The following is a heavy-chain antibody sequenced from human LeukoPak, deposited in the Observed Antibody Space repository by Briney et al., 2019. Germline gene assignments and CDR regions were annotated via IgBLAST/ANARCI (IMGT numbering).Heavy chain of an antibody. CDR1: EYSITSGYS. V-gene: IGHV4-38-2*02. J-gene: IGHJ3*02. Sequence: SETLSLTCTVSEYSITSGYSWGWIRQPPGKGLEWIGSAYHSGGTYYNPSLKSRVTISIDTSKNQFSLRLNSVTAADTAVYYCARAERWLQFNDAFDIWGQGTMVTVSS. D-gene: IGHD5-24*01. CDR2: AYHSGGT. CDR3: ARAERWLQFNDAFDI.